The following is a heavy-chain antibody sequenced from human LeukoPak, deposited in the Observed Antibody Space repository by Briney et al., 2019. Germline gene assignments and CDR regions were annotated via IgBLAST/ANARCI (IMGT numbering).Heavy chain of an antibody. CDR3: ARDLSWETY. Sequence: PSETLSLTCTVSGYSITSGYYWGWIRQPPGKGLEWIGSIYHTGSTYYNPSLKSRVTISVDMSRAQFSLKLSSVTAADTAVYYCARDLSWETYWGQGTLVSVSS. CDR1: GYSITSGYY. J-gene: IGHJ4*02. CDR2: IYHTGST. D-gene: IGHD1-26*01. V-gene: IGHV4-38-2*02.